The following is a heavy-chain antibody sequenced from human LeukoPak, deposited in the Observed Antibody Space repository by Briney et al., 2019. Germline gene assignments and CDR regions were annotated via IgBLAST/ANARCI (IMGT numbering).Heavy chain of an antibody. CDR1: GFTFSSHA. J-gene: IGHJ4*02. CDR3: ATYQYSSSWTNFDY. D-gene: IGHD6-13*01. CDR2: ISYDGSNK. Sequence: PGRSLRLSCAASGFTFSSHAMHWVRQAPGKGLEWVAAISYDGSNKFYGDAVKGRFTISRDNSKNTLYLQMNSLRTEDTAVYYCATYQYSSSWTNFDYWGQGTLVTVSS. V-gene: IGHV3-30-3*01.